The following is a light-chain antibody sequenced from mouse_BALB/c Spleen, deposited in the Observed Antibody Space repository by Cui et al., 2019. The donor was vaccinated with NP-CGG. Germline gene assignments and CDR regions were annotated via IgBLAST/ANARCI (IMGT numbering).Light chain of an antibody. CDR1: TGAVTTSNY. Sequence: AVVTQDSALPTSPGETVTLTCRSSTGAVTTSNYANWVQEKPDHLFTGLIGGTNNRAPGVPARFSGSLIGDKAALTITGARTEDEAIYFCALWYSNHWVFGGGTKLTVL. CDR2: GTN. J-gene: IGLJ1*01. CDR3: ALWYSNHWV. V-gene: IGLV1*01.